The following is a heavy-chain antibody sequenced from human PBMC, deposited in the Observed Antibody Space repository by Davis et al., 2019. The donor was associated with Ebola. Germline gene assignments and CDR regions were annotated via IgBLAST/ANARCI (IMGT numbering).Heavy chain of an antibody. CDR1: GYRFTSHF. CDR3: ARDGTVAYYFDY. J-gene: IGHJ4*02. D-gene: IGHD1-26*01. CDR2: INPDGGSI. V-gene: IGHV1-46*01. Sequence: AASVKVSCKTSGYRFTSHFIHWARQAPGRGLEWMGVINPDGGSILYAQKFQGRVTMTRDTSTSTAYMELRSLRSDDTAVYYCARDGTVAYYFDYWGQGTLVTVSS.